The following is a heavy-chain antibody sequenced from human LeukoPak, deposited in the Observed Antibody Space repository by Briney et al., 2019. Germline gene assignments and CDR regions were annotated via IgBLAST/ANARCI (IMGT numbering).Heavy chain of an antibody. Sequence: SETLSLTCTVSGGSISSYYWSWIRQPPRKGLEWIGYIYYSGSTDYNPSLKSRVTISVDTSKNQFSLKLSSVTAADTAVYYCARDRYYYDTSPGPFDYWGQGTLVTVSS. CDR2: IYYSGST. CDR3: ARDRYYYDTSPGPFDY. J-gene: IGHJ4*02. CDR1: GGSISSYY. V-gene: IGHV4-59*01. D-gene: IGHD3-22*01.